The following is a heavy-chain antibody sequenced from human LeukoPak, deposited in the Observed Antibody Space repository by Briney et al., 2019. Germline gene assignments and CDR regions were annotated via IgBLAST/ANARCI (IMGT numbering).Heavy chain of an antibody. V-gene: IGHV3-23*01. CDR1: GLTFNIYA. D-gene: IGHD3-10*01. CDR2: ISGAGGST. J-gene: IGHJ4*02. Sequence: GGSLGLSCAASGLTFNIYAMNWVRQAPGKGLEWVSTISGAGGSTYYADSVKGRFTISRDNSKNTLYLQMNSLRVEDTAVYYCAKDRRGEYYGSGSFDYWGQGTLVTVSS. CDR3: AKDRRGEYYGSGSFDY.